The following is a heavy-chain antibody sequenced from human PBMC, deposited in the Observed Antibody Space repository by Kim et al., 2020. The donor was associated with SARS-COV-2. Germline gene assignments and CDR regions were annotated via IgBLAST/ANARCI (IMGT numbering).Heavy chain of an antibody. CDR3: ARELRRYQSYYGMDV. V-gene: IGHV3-33*01. CDR2: IWYDGSNK. D-gene: IGHD2-15*01. CDR1: GFTFSSYG. Sequence: GGSLRLSCAASGFTFSSYGMHWVRQAPGKGLEWVAVIWYDGSNKYYADSVKGRFTISRDNSKNTLYLQMNSLRAEDTAVYYCARELRRYQSYYGMDVWGQGTTVTVSS. J-gene: IGHJ6*02.